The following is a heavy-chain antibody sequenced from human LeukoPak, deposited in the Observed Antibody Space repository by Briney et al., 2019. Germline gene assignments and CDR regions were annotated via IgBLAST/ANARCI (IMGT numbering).Heavy chain of an antibody. Sequence: GESLKISCKGSGYSFNSYWIGWVRQMPGKGLEWMGIIYPGDSDIRYSPSFQGQVTFSADKSISTAYLQWSSLKASDTAMYYCAKYYYDRSVGPFDYWGQGTLVTVSS. D-gene: IGHD3-22*01. CDR2: IYPGDSDI. CDR1: GYSFNSYW. J-gene: IGHJ4*02. V-gene: IGHV5-51*01. CDR3: AKYYYDRSVGPFDY.